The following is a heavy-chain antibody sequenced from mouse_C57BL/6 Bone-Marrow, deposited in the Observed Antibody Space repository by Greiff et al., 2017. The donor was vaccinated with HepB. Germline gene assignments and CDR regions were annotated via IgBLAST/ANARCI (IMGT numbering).Heavy chain of an antibody. D-gene: IGHD1-1*01. CDR2: IDPSDSET. Sequence: VQLQQPGAELVRPGSSVKLSCKASGYTFTSYWMHWVKQRPIQGLEWIGNIDPSDSETHYNQKFKDKATLTVDKSSSTAYMQLSSLTSEDSAVYYCAREYYYGSSGDYAMDYWGQGTSVTVSS. J-gene: IGHJ4*01. CDR1: GYTFTSYW. V-gene: IGHV1-52*01. CDR3: AREYYYGSSGDYAMDY.